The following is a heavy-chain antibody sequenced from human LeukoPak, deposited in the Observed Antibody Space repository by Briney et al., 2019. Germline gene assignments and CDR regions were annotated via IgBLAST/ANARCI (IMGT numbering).Heavy chain of an antibody. CDR2: IYYSGST. V-gene: IGHV4-39*01. D-gene: IGHD6-19*01. CDR1: GGSISSSSYY. Sequence: PSETLSLTCTVSGGSISSSSYYWGWIRQPPGKGLEWIGSIYYSGSTYYNPSLKSRVTISVDTSKNQFSLKLSSVTASDTSVYYCGSPLSSGWSEFDYWGQGTLVTVSS. J-gene: IGHJ4*02. CDR3: GSPLSSGWSEFDY.